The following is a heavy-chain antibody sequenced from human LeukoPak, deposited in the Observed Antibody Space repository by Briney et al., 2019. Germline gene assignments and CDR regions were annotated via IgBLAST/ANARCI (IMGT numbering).Heavy chain of an antibody. CDR1: GFTFSSYS. CDR2: ISSRSSYT. CDR3: ATPPYYYGSGKENY. J-gene: IGHJ4*02. V-gene: IGHV3-21*01. Sequence: GGSLRLSCAASGFTFSSYSMNGVRPAPGEGLGWVSSISSRSSYTYSADSVKGRFTISRDNAKNALYLQMNSLRAEDTAVYYCATPPYYYGSGKENYWGQGTLVTVSS. D-gene: IGHD3-10*01.